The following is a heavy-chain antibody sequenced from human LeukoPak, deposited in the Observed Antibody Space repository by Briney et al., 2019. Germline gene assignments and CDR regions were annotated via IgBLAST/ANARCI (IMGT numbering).Heavy chain of an antibody. J-gene: IGHJ4*02. CDR3: AKQKGYCSGGSCYYSDS. V-gene: IGHV3-23*01. Sequence: GGSLRLSCAASGFTFSSYAMSWVRQAPGKGLEWVSTLSGSGASTSYADSVKGRFTVSRDNSKNTLYLQMNSLRAEDTARYYCAKQKGYCSGGSCYYSDSWGQGTLVTVSS. CDR2: LSGSGAST. CDR1: GFTFSSYA. D-gene: IGHD2-15*01.